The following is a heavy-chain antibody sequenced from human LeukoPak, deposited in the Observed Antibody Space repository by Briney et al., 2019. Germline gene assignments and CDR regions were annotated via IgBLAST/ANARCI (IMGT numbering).Heavy chain of an antibody. V-gene: IGHV1-2*02. D-gene: IGHD6-6*01. CDR1: GYTFTGYY. CDR2: INPNSGGT. Sequence: ASVKVSCKASGYTFTGYYMHWVRQAPGQGLEWMGWINPNSGGTNYAQKFQGRVTMIRDTSISTAYMELSRLRSDDTAVYYCATSIAARPPMYYFDYWGQGTLVTVSS. J-gene: IGHJ4*02. CDR3: ATSIAARPPMYYFDY.